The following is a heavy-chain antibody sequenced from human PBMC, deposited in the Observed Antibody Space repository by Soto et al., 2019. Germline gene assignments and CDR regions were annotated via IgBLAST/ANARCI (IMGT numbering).Heavy chain of an antibody. J-gene: IGHJ3*02. CDR3: ARARAYYYDSSGSPADAFDI. CDR1: GGSISSGGYY. D-gene: IGHD3-22*01. CDR2: IYYSGST. Sequence: SETLSLTCTVSGGSISSGGYYWSWIRQHPGKGLEWIGYIYYSGSTYYNPSLKSRVTISVDTSKNQFSLKLSSVTAADTAVYYCARARAYYYDSSGSPADAFDIWGQGTMVT. V-gene: IGHV4-31*03.